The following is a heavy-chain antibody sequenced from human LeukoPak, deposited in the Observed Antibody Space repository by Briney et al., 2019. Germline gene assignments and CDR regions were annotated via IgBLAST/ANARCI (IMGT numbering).Heavy chain of an antibody. D-gene: IGHD7-27*01. V-gene: IGHV4-4*09. Sequence: PSETLSLTCTVSGGSISSYYWSWIRQPPGKGLEWIGYIYTSEKTNYNPSLESRVTISVDTSKNQFSLKLNSVTAADTAVYYCAKHWGPGTYCFDYWGQGTLVTVSS. J-gene: IGHJ4*02. CDR2: IYTSEKT. CDR1: GGSISSYY. CDR3: AKHWGPGTYCFDY.